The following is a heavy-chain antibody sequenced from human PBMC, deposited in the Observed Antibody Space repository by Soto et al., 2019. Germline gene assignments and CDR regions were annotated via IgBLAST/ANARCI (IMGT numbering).Heavy chain of an antibody. D-gene: IGHD3-22*01. CDR3: ARNYYYDSSGYPDY. J-gene: IGHJ4*02. CDR1: GFTFSSYA. V-gene: IGHV3-30-3*01. Sequence: GGSLRLSCAASGFTFSSYAMHWFRQAPGKGLEWVAVISYDGSNKYYADSVKGRFTISRDNSKNTLYLQMNSLRAEDTAVYYCARNYYYDSSGYPDYWGQGTLVTVSS. CDR2: ISYDGSNK.